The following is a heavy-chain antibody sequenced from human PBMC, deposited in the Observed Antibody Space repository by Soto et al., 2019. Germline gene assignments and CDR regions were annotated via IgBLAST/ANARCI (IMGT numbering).Heavy chain of an antibody. D-gene: IGHD3-22*01. Sequence: SETLSLTCAVYGGSFSGYYWSWIRQPPGKGLEWIGEINHSGSTNYNPSLKSRVTISVDTSKNQFSLKLSSVTAADTAVYYCARGKYYYDSSAILQHWGQGTLVTVSS. CDR2: INHSGST. J-gene: IGHJ1*01. CDR3: ARGKYYYDSSAILQH. V-gene: IGHV4-34*01. CDR1: GGSFSGYY.